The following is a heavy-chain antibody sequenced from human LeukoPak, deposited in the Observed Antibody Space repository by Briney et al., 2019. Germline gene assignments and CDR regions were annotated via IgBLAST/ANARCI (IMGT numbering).Heavy chain of an antibody. D-gene: IGHD2-2*01. CDR2: IYSDDNT. J-gene: IGHJ4*02. CDR3: TTRPLGSCSGNSCQGLDY. V-gene: IGHV3-66*01. CDR1: GFTVSSTY. Sequence: GGSLRLSCAASGFTVSSTYMGWVRQAPGKGLEWVSVIYSDDNTFHADSVKGRFTISRDNSRNSLYLHMNRLRTEDTAVYYCTTRPLGSCSGNSCQGLDYWGQGTLVTVSS.